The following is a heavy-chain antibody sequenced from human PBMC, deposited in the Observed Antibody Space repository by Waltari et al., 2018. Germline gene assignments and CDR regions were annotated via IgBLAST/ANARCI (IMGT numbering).Heavy chain of an antibody. CDR1: GGTFSSYA. J-gene: IGHJ3*02. Sequence: QVQLVQSGAEVKKPGSSVKVSCKASGGTFSSYAIRWVRQAPGQGLEWMGGIIPIFGTANYAQKFQGRVTITADESTSTAYMELSSLRSEDTAVYYCARSAVGSGYYHWGGAFDIWGQGTMVTVSS. CDR3: ARSAVGSGYYHWGGAFDI. V-gene: IGHV1-69*13. D-gene: IGHD3-22*01. CDR2: IIPIFGTA.